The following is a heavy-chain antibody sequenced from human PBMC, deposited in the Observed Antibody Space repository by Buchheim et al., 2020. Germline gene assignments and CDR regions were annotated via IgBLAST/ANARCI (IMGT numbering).Heavy chain of an antibody. Sequence: QVQLQQWGAGLLKPSESLSLTCAVYGGSFSGYYWSWIRQPPGKGLEWIGEINHSGSTNYNPSLKSRVTISVDTSKNQFSLKLSSVTAADTAVYYCARGEITGTNWYYYYGMDVGGQGTT. J-gene: IGHJ6*02. D-gene: IGHD1-7*01. CDR3: ARGEITGTNWYYYYGMDV. CDR2: INHSGST. CDR1: GGSFSGYY. V-gene: IGHV4-34*01.